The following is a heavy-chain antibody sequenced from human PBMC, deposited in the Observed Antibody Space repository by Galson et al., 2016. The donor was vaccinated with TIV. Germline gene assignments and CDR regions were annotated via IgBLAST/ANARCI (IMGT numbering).Heavy chain of an antibody. V-gene: IGHV4-61*02. CDR1: GGSISDGNYY. CDR3: ARVSVGAFDI. CDR2: ISTSGST. J-gene: IGHJ3*02. Sequence: TLSLTCTVSGGSISDGNYYWSWIRQPAGKGLEWIGRISTSGSTLFNLSPKSRITMSVDTSKNQFSLKLSSVTAADTAVYYGARVSVGAFDIWGQGTMVTVSS.